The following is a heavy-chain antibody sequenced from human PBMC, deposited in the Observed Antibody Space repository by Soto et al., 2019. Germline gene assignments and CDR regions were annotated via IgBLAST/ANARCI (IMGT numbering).Heavy chain of an antibody. CDR1: GFTFTKAW. J-gene: IGHJ5*02. CDR2: IQSTVDGGTT. CDR3: TTDRDVDVVHSPTGFDP. Sequence: LRLSCAASGFTFTKAWMSWVRQAAGKGLEWVGRIQSTVDGGTTDYAAPVKGRFTISRDDSKNTLYLQMNSLKTEDTAIYYCTTDRDVDVVHSPTGFDPWGQGTLVTVSS. D-gene: IGHD2-2*01. V-gene: IGHV3-15*01.